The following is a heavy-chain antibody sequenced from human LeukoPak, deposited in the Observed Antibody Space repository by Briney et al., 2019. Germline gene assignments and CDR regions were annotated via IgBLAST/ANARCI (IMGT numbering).Heavy chain of an antibody. CDR2: ISGSGSST. Sequence: PGGSLRLSCAASGFTFRSYAMNWVRQAPGKGLEWVSVISGSGSSTYYADSVKGRFTISRDNSKNTLYLQMNSLRAENTAVYYCATSFGPVIAAAGTGADWGQGTLVTVSS. V-gene: IGHV3-23*01. D-gene: IGHD6-13*01. CDR3: ATSFGPVIAAAGTGAD. J-gene: IGHJ4*02. CDR1: GFTFRSYA.